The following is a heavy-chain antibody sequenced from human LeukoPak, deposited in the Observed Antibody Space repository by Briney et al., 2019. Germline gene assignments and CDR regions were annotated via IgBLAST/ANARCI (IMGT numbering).Heavy chain of an antibody. D-gene: IGHD4-17*01. J-gene: IGHJ4*02. CDR1: GFTFSSYG. Sequence: GGSLRLSCAASGFTFSSYGMHWVRQAPGKGLEWVAFIRYDGSNKYYADSVKGRFTISRDNAKNSLYLQMNSLRAEDAAVYYCARDMTTVTPTDYWGQGTLVTVSS. V-gene: IGHV3-30*02. CDR2: IRYDGSNK. CDR3: ARDMTTVTPTDY.